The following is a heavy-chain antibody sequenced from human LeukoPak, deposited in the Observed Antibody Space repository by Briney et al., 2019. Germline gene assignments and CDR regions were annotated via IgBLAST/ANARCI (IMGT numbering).Heavy chain of an antibody. V-gene: IGHV1-2*02. D-gene: IGHD2-2*01. CDR2: INPNSGGT. CDR1: GYTFTGYY. CDR3: ARDPPPRYCSSTSCRYYYGMDV. Sequence: SVKVSCKASGYTFTGYYMHWVRQAPGQGLEWMGWINPNSGGTNYAQKFQGRVTMTRDTSISTAYMELSRLRSDDTAVYYCARDPPPRYCSSTSCRYYYGMDVWGQGTTATVSS. J-gene: IGHJ6*02.